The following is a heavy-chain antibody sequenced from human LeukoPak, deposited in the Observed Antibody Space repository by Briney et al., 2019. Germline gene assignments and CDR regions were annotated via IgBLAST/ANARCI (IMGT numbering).Heavy chain of an antibody. CDR1: GFTFSSYN. J-gene: IGHJ4*02. CDR2: ISTTSNYI. Sequence: PGGSLRLSCAASGFTFSSYNMKWVRQAPGKGLEWVSFISTTSNYIYYADSAKGRFTISRDNAKNSLYLQMNSLRGEDAALYYCARAGVCTTTSCDGGIDYWGQGTLVTVSS. CDR3: ARAGVCTTTSCDGGIDY. D-gene: IGHD2-2*01. V-gene: IGHV3-21*06.